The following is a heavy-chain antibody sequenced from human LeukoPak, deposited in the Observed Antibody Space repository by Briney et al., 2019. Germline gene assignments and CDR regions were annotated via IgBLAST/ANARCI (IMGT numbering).Heavy chain of an antibody. CDR3: AKDGEYYDILTGSDY. J-gene: IGHJ4*02. D-gene: IGHD3-9*01. CDR1: GFTFSSYG. Sequence: GGSLRLSCAVSGFTFSSYGMSRVRQAPGKGLEWVSAISGSGGSTYYADSVKGRFTISRDNSKNTLYLQMNSLRAEDTAVYYCAKDGEYYDILTGSDYWGQGTLVTVSS. V-gene: IGHV3-23*01. CDR2: ISGSGGST.